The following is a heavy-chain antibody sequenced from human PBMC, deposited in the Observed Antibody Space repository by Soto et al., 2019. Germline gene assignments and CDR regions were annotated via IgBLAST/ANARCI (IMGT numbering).Heavy chain of an antibody. CDR2: VYYTGRT. J-gene: IGHJ4*02. Sequence: SETLSLTCTVSGASISTSDYWWAWIRQSPGKGLEWIGSVYYTGRTHYNPSLNSRVTISVDTSENQFSLNLRSVTAADTAVFYCARQIGRGSWSLDHWGQGTLVTVS. CDR3: ARQIGRGSWSLDH. D-gene: IGHD6-13*01. CDR1: GASISTSDYW. V-gene: IGHV4-39*01.